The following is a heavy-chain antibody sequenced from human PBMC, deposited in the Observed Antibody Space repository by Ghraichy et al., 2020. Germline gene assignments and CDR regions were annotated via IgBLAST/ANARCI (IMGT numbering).Heavy chain of an antibody. J-gene: IGHJ4*02. CDR3: ARDIGGFLRFFDY. CDR2: INPKSGGT. Sequence: ASVKVSCKISGYTFTGHYIHWVRQAPGQGLEWMGWINPKSGGTMYAQKFQGWITMSVDTSISTAYMELSRLKSDDTAVYYCARDIGGFLRFFDYWGQGILVTVSS. V-gene: IGHV1-2*04. D-gene: IGHD5/OR15-5a*01. CDR1: GYTFTGHY.